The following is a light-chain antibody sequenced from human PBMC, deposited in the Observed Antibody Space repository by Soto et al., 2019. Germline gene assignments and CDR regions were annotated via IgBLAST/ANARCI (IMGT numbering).Light chain of an antibody. CDR1: QTIISW. J-gene: IGKJ1*01. CDR3: QHYHIYSEE. Sequence: DIQITLSPSTLSVSVRYIVIITFRSSQTIISWLALYQQRPGKAPKLLIYKPSTLKSGAPSSFSGSASAKESLITISRLPDDDFANYYRQHYHIYSEEFGQGTKVDIK. V-gene: IGKV1-5*03. CDR2: KPS.